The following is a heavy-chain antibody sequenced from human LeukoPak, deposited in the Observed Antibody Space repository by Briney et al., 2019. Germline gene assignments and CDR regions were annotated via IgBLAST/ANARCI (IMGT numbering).Heavy chain of an antibody. D-gene: IGHD3-22*01. CDR3: ARDRAPYYYDSSGYYTSGFWFDP. J-gene: IGHJ5*02. V-gene: IGHV1-2*02. Sequence: ASVKVSCNASGYTFTGYYMHWVRQAPGQGLEWMGWINPNSGGTNYAQKFQGRVTMTRDTSISTAYMELSRLRSDDTAVYYCARDRAPYYYDSSGYYTSGFWFDPWGQGTLVTVSS. CDR1: GYTFTGYY. CDR2: INPNSGGT.